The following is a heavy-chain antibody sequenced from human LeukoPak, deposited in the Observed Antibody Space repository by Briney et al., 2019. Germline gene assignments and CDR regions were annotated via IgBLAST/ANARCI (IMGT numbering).Heavy chain of an antibody. D-gene: IGHD1-26*01. CDR1: GYTFTGYY. V-gene: IGHV1-2*02. CDR3: ARSRIVGATLDI. Sequence: ASVKVSCKASGYTFTGYYIHWVRQAPGQGLEWMGWINPNSGGTNYAQKFQGRVTMTRDTSISTAYMELSRLRSDDTAVYYCARSRIVGATLDIWGQGTMVTVSS. CDR2: INPNSGGT. J-gene: IGHJ3*02.